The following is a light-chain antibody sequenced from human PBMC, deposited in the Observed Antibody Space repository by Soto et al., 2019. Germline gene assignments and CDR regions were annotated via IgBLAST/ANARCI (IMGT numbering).Light chain of an antibody. J-gene: IGLJ1*01. Sequence: QSVLTQPRSVSGSPGQSVTISCTGTSSEVGGYSYVSWFQQHPGKAPKLMINDVSKRPSGVPDRFSGSKTGNTASQTIFWLQAEDEADYYCCSYAGSYTLYVFGTGTKVTVL. CDR3: CSYAGSYTLYV. V-gene: IGLV2-11*01. CDR2: DVS. CDR1: SSEVGGYSY.